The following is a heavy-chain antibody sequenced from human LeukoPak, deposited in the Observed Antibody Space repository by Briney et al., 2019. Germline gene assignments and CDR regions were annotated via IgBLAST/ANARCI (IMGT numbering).Heavy chain of an antibody. J-gene: IGHJ4*02. CDR3: ARLTGDLGYFDY. CDR2: IIPIFGTA. V-gene: IGHV1-69*13. D-gene: IGHD7-27*01. Sequence: GASVKVSCKASGGTFSSYAISWVRQAPGQGLEWMGGIIPIFGTANYAQKFQGRVTITADESTSTAYMELSSLRSEDTAVYYCARLTGDLGYFDYWGQGTLVTVSS. CDR1: GGTFSSYA.